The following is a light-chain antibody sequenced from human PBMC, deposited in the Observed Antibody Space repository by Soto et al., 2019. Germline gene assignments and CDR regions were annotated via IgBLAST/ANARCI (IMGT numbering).Light chain of an antibody. CDR2: KAS. V-gene: IGKV1-5*03. CDR1: QSISSW. Sequence: DIQMTQSPSTLSASVGDRVTITCRASQSISSWLAWYQQKPGKAPNLLIYKASSLESGVPSRFSGSGSGTEFTHTISSLQPDDFATSSCQQYNSYQLTFGGGTKVEIK. J-gene: IGKJ4*01. CDR3: QQYNSYQLT.